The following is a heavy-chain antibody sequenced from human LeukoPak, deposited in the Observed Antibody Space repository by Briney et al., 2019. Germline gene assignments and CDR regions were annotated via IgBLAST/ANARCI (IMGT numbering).Heavy chain of an antibody. CDR3: ARDSPHSSNDFHY. V-gene: IGHV3-74*01. D-gene: IGHD6-13*01. CDR2: INSDGSST. Sequence: GGSLRLSCAASGFTFSTYWMHWVRQAPGKGLVWVSRINSDGSSTRYADPVKGRFTISRDNAKNTLYLQMNSLRAEDTAVYYCARDSPHSSNDFHYWGQGTLVTVSS. J-gene: IGHJ4*02. CDR1: GFTFSTYW.